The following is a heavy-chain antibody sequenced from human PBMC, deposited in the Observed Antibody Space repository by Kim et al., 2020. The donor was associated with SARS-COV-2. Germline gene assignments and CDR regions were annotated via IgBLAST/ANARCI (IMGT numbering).Heavy chain of an antibody. CDR1: GGTFSSYA. Sequence: SVKVSCKASGGTFSSYAISWVRQAPGQGLEWMGGIIPIFGTANYAQKFQGRVTITADESTSTAYMELSSLRSEDTAVYCCATRGTIFGGFDYWGQGTLVTVSS. CDR3: ATRGTIFGGFDY. V-gene: IGHV1-69*13. CDR2: IIPIFGTA. D-gene: IGHD3-3*01. J-gene: IGHJ4*02.